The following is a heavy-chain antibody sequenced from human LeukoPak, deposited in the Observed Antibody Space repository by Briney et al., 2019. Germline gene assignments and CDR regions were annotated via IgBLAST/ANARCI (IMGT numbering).Heavy chain of an antibody. V-gene: IGHV3-7*01. D-gene: IGHD6-13*01. CDR1: GFTVSSNY. CDR2: IKQDGSEK. Sequence: GGSLRLSCAASGFTVSSNYMSWVRQAPGKGLEWVANIKQDGSEKYYVDSVKGRFTISRDNAKNSLYLQMNSLRAEDTAVYYCARSSYSSSWLGYYYYYYMDVWGKGTTVTVSS. CDR3: ARSSYSSSWLGYYYYYYMDV. J-gene: IGHJ6*03.